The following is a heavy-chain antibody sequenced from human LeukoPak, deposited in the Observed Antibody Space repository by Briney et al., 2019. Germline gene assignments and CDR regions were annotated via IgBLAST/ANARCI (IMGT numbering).Heavy chain of an antibody. V-gene: IGHV3-23*01. CDR1: GFTFSSYA. CDR3: AKDRLAARPSIVDF. D-gene: IGHD6-6*01. J-gene: IGHJ4*02. CDR2: ISGSGGST. Sequence: GGSLRLYCAASGFTFSSYAMSWVRQAPGKGLEWVSAISGSGGSTYYADSVKGRFTISRDNSKNTLFLQMNSLRAEDTAVYYCAKDRLAARPSIVDFWGQGTLVTVSS.